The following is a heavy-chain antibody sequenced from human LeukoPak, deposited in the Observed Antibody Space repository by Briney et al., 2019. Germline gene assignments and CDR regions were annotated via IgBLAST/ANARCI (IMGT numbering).Heavy chain of an antibody. J-gene: IGHJ6*02. CDR3: AKSERFHNYGMDV. CDR2: ISGSGGST. D-gene: IGHD3-10*01. V-gene: IGHV3-23*01. CDR1: GSTFSTYT. Sequence: GGSLRLSCAASGSTFSTYTMSWVRQAPGKGLEWVSGISGSGGSTYYADSVKGRFTISRDNSKNTLYLQMNSLRAEDTAVYYCAKSERFHNYGMDVWGQGTTVTVSS.